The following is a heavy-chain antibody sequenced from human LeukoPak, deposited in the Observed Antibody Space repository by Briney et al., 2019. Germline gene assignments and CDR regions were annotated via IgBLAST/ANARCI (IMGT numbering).Heavy chain of an antibody. CDR3: AKTVPYYSGTSCYHIDAFDI. CDR2: INPNSGDT. Sequence: ASVKVSCTASGSTFTDYYIHWVRQAPGQGLEWMGWINPNSGDTQYAQKFQGGVTMTRDTSFSTAYMELSTLRSDDTAVYYCAKTVPYYSGTSCYHIDAFDIWGQGTMLTVSS. D-gene: IGHD2-15*01. CDR1: GSTFTDYY. V-gene: IGHV1-2*02. J-gene: IGHJ3*02.